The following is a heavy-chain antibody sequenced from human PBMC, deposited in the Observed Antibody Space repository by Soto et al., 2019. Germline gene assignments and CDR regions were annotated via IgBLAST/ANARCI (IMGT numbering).Heavy chain of an antibody. V-gene: IGHV4-59*01. CDR1: GGSISSYY. D-gene: IGHD4-4*01. CDR2: IYYSGST. J-gene: IGHJ6*02. CDR3: ARDVRGKTTVTTAAYYYYGMDV. Sequence: PSETLSLTCTVSGGSISSYYWSWIRQPPGKGLEWIGYIYYSGSTNYNPSLKSRVTISVDTSKNQFSLKLSSVTAADTAVYYCARDVRGKTTVTTAAYYYYGMDVWGQGTTVTASS.